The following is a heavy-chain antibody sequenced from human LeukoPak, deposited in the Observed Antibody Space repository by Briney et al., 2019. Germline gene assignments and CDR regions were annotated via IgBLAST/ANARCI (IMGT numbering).Heavy chain of an antibody. D-gene: IGHD6-13*01. Sequence: GASVTVSCKSSGYTFTSYYMHWVRQPPAQGLEWVGIINPSGGSTSYAQKFQGRVTMTRDTSTSTVYMELSSLGSEDTAVYYCARDFGPSWYSSSRNWFDPWGQGTLVTVSS. V-gene: IGHV1-46*01. CDR3: ARDFGPSWYSSSRNWFDP. CDR1: GYTFTSYY. CDR2: INPSGGST. J-gene: IGHJ5*02.